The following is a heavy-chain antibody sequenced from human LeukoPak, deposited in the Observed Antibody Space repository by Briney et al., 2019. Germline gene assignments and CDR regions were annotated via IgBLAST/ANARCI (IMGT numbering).Heavy chain of an antibody. V-gene: IGHV1-69*17. D-gene: IGHD4-23*01. J-gene: IGHJ6*02. CDR2: IIPIFGIA. CDR1: GGTFSSYA. Sequence: GASVKVSCKASGGTFSSYAISWVRQAPGQGLEWMGGIIPIFGIANYAQKFQGRVTITADKSTSTAYMELSSLRSEDTAVYYCARGAVVIGMDVWGQGTTVTVSS. CDR3: ARGAVVIGMDV.